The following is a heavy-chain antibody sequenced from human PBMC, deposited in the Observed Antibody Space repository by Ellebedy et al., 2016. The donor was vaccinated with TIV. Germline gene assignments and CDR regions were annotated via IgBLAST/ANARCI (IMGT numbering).Heavy chain of an antibody. D-gene: IGHD1-26*01. CDR1: GFTFSDYY. V-gene: IGHV3-11*01. CDR2: ISSSGRTK. J-gene: IGHJ4*02. CDR3: TENGGGGSGTPDY. Sequence: GESLKISCAASGFTFSDYYMSWIRQAPGKGLEWVSYISSSGRTKYYADSVKGRFTISRDNAKNSLYLQMNSLRAEDTAIYYCTENGGGGSGTPDYWGQGTLVTVSS.